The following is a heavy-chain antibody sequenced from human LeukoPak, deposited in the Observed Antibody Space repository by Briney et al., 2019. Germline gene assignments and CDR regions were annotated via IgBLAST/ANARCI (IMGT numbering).Heavy chain of an antibody. CDR2: ISWNSGSI. CDR1: GFTFDDYA. CDR3: ARDRAGPHFDY. D-gene: IGHD6-13*01. V-gene: IGHV3-9*01. J-gene: IGHJ4*02. Sequence: GRSLRLSCAASGFTFDDYAMHWVRQAPGKGLEWVSGISWNSGSIGYADSVKGRFTISRDNAKNSLYLQMNSLRAEDTAVYYCARDRAGPHFDYWGQGTLVTVSS.